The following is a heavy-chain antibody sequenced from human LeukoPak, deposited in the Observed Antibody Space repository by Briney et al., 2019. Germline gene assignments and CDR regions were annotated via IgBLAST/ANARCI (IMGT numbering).Heavy chain of an antibody. D-gene: IGHD1-26*01. J-gene: IGHJ3*02. CDR2: ISSSSSYI. V-gene: IGHV3-21*01. Sequence: GGSLRLSCAASGFTFSSYSMNWVRQAPGKGLEWVSSISSSSSYIYYADSVKGRFTISRDNAKNSLYLQMNSLRAEDTAVYYCARVMWELLGDAFDIWGQGTMVTVSS. CDR1: GFTFSSYS. CDR3: ARVMWELLGDAFDI.